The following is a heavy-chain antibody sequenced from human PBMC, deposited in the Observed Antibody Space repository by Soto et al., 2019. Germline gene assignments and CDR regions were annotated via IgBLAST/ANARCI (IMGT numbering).Heavy chain of an antibody. V-gene: IGHV3-74*01. CDR2: INSDGSST. CDR1: GFTFSSYW. J-gene: IGHJ6*02. D-gene: IGHD5-18*01. CDR3: ARDDGPDTAMVTGYYYGMDV. Sequence: PGGSLRLSCAASGFTFSSYWMHWVRQAPGKGLVWVSRINSDGSSTSYADSVKGRFTISRDNAKNTLYLQMNSLRAEDTAVYYCARDDGPDTAMVTGYYYGMDVWGQGTTVTVS.